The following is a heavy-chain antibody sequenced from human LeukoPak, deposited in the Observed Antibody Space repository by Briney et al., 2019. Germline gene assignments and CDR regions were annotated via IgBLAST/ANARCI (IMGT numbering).Heavy chain of an antibody. D-gene: IGHD2-15*01. V-gene: IGHV3-30*18. CDR3: AKDDSKDLSLDY. CDR2: ISYDGSNK. J-gene: IGHJ4*02. Sequence: PGGSLRLSCAASGFTFSSYGMHWVRQAPGKGLEWVAVISYDGSNKYYADSVKGRFTISRDNSKNTLYLQMNSLRAEDTAVYYCAKDDSKDLSLDYWGQGTLVTVSS. CDR1: GFTFSSYG.